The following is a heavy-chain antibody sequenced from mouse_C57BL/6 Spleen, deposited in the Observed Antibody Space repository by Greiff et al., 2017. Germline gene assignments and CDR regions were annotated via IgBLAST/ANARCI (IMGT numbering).Heavy chain of an antibody. V-gene: IGHV5-6*01. CDR2: ISSGGSYT. CDR1: GFTFSSYG. Sequence: EVQRVESGGDLVKPGGSLKLSCAASGFTFSSYGMSWVRQTPDKRLEWVATISSGGSYTYYPDSVKGRFTISRDNAKNTLYLQMSSLKSEDTAMYYCARQSSDYFDYWGQGTTLTVSS. CDR3: ARQSSDYFDY. D-gene: IGHD1-1*01. J-gene: IGHJ2*01.